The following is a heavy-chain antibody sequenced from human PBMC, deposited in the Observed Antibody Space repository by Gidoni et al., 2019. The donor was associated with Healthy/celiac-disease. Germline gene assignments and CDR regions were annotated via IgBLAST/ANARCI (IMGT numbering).Heavy chain of an antibody. CDR3: AKDDQSIAARPLDY. Sequence: QVQLVESGGGVVQPGRSLRLSCAASGFTFSSYGMHWVRQAPGKGLEWVAVISYDGSNKYYADSVKGRFTISRDNSKNTLYLQMNSLRAEDTAVYYCAKDDQSIAARPLDYWGQGTLVTVSS. CDR1: GFTFSSYG. CDR2: ISYDGSNK. V-gene: IGHV3-30*18. J-gene: IGHJ4*02. D-gene: IGHD6-6*01.